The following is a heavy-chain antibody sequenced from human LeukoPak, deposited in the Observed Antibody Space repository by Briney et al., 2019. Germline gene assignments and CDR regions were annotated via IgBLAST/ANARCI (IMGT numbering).Heavy chain of an antibody. Sequence: GGSLRLSCTVSGFTVSSNSMSWVRLAPGKGLEWVSFIYSDNTHYSDSVKGRFTISRDNSKNTLYLQMNSLRAEDTAVYYCARRAGAYSHPYDYWGQGTLVTVSS. CDR2: IYSDNT. V-gene: IGHV3-53*01. CDR3: ARRAGAYSHPYDY. J-gene: IGHJ4*02. CDR1: GFTVSSNS. D-gene: IGHD4/OR15-4a*01.